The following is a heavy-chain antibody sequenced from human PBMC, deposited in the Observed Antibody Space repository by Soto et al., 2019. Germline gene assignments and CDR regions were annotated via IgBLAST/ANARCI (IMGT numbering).Heavy chain of an antibody. Sequence: ASVKVCCKASGYTFTSYAMHWVRQAPGQRLEWMGWINAGNGNTKYSQKFQGRVTITRDTSASTAYMELSSLRSEDTAVYYCARVISRNGSESFDYWGQGTLVTVS. J-gene: IGHJ4*02. V-gene: IGHV1-3*01. CDR3: ARVISRNGSESFDY. D-gene: IGHD3-10*01. CDR2: INAGNGNT. CDR1: GYTFTSYA.